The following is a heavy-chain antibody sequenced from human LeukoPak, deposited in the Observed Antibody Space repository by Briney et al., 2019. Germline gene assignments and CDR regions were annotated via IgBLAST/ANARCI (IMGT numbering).Heavy chain of an antibody. V-gene: IGHV3-23*01. CDR3: AKVGDYGRVY. Sequence: PGGSLRLSCAASGFTFSSYGMHWVRQAPGKGLEWVSAISGSGGSTYYADSVKGRFTISRDNSKNTLYLQMNSLRAEDTAVYYCAKVGDYGRVYWGQGTLVTVSS. D-gene: IGHD4-17*01. CDR2: ISGSGGST. CDR1: GFTFSSYG. J-gene: IGHJ4*02.